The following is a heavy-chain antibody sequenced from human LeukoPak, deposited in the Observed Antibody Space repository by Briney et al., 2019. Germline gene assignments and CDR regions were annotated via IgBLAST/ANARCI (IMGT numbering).Heavy chain of an antibody. CDR3: ARDRQQLVTGNKYFHH. V-gene: IGHV4-4*02. D-gene: IGHD6-13*01. CDR1: GGSISSSNW. Sequence: SETLSLTCAVSGGSISSSNWWSWVRQPPGKGLEWIGEIYHSGSTNYNPSLKSRVTISVDKSKNQFSLKLSSVTAADTAVYYCARDRQQLVTGNKYFHHWGQGTLVTVSS. J-gene: IGHJ1*01. CDR2: IYHSGST.